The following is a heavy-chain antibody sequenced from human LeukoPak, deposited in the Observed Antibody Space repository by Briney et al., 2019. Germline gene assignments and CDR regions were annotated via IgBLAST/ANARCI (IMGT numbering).Heavy chain of an antibody. CDR3: SAMATYYFDY. D-gene: IGHD5-18*01. J-gene: IGHJ4*02. CDR2: ISYDGSNK. V-gene: IGHV3-30-3*01. CDR1: GFTFSSYA. Sequence: GGSLRLSCAASGFTFSSYAMHWVRQAPGKGLEWVAVISYDGSNKYYADSVKGRFTISRDNSKNTLYLQMNSLRAEDTAVYYCSAMATYYFDYWGQGTLVTVSS.